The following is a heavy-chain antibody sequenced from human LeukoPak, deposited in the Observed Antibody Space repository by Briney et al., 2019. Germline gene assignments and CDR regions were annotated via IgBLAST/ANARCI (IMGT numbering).Heavy chain of an antibody. J-gene: IGHJ4*02. CDR2: FDPEDGET. Sequence: ASVKVSCKASGGTFISYAISWVRQAPGQGLEWMGGFDPEDGETIYAQKFQGRVTMTEDTSTDTAYMELSSLRSEDTAVYYCATDSGIVGATFFDYWGQGTLVTVSS. D-gene: IGHD1-26*01. V-gene: IGHV1-24*01. CDR3: ATDSGIVGATFFDY. CDR1: GGTFISYA.